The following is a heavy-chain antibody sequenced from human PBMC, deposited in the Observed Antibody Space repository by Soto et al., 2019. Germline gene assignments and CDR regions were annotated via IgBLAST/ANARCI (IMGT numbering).Heavy chain of an antibody. Sequence: SETLSLTCTVSVDSISSGGYYWSWIRQHPGKGLEWIGHIYYSGSTYYNPSLKSRVTISVDTSKNQFSLKLSSVTAADTAVYYCARVRSGGSYRSFYNWFDPWGQGTLVTVSS. D-gene: IGHD2-15*01. J-gene: IGHJ5*02. CDR3: ARVRSGGSYRSFYNWFDP. CDR2: IYYSGST. CDR1: VDSISSGGYY. V-gene: IGHV4-31*03.